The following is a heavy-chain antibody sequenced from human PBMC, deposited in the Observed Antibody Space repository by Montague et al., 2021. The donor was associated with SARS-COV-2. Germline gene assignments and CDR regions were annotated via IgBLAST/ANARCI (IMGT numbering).Heavy chain of an antibody. J-gene: IGHJ5*02. D-gene: IGHD3-9*01. CDR2: IHSAGRGT. Sequence: SLRLSCAASGFTFSNSPMSWVRQAPGKGLDWVSVIHSAGRGTYYADSVQGRFTISRDNLKNTVYLQTNSLRDVDTALYYCAKVGDILAGYSLINLDAWGQGTLVFVSS. V-gene: IGHV3-23*03. CDR1: GFTFSNSP. CDR3: AKVGDILAGYSLINLDA.